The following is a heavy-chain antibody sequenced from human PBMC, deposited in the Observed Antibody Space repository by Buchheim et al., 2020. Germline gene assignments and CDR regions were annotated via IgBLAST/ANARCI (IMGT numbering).Heavy chain of an antibody. J-gene: IGHJ2*01. CDR3: ARVTYCGGDCYPFLYWYFDL. D-gene: IGHD2-21*02. CDR1: GFTFSSYW. CDR2: INSDGSST. V-gene: IGHV3-74*01. Sequence: EVQLVESGGGLVQPGGSLRLSCAASGFTFSSYWMHWVRQAPGKGLVWVSRINSDGSSTSYADSVKGRFTISRDNAKNTPYLQMNSLRAEDTAVYYCARVTYCGGDCYPFLYWYFDLWGRGTL.